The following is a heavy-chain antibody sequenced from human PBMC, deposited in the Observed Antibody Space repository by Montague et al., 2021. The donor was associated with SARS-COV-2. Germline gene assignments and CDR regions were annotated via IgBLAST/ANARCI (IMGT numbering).Heavy chain of an antibody. D-gene: IGHD5-24*01. CDR1: GGSVSSGSYY. V-gene: IGHV4-61*01. CDR2: IYYSGST. CDR3: ARVFPRWLQFDPYFDY. J-gene: IGHJ4*02. Sequence: SETLSLTCTVSGGSVSSGSYYWSWIRQPPGKGLEWIGYIYYSGSTKYXXXLKSRVTISVDTSKNQFSLKLSSVTAADTAVYYCARVFPRWLQFDPYFDYWGQGTLVTVSS.